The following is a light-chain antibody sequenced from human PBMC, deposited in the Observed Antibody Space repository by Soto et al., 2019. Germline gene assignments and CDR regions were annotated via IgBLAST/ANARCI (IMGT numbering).Light chain of an antibody. Sequence: QSVLTQPASVSGSPVQSITISCTGTNGDVGGFNYVSWYRQYPGKAPKLMIYNVGDRPSGVSSRFSGSKSGSTASLTISGLQAEDEADYYCTSYTSTNSLVFGGGTKVTVL. V-gene: IGLV2-14*03. CDR1: NGDVGGFNY. CDR2: NVG. CDR3: TSYTSTNSLV. J-gene: IGLJ2*01.